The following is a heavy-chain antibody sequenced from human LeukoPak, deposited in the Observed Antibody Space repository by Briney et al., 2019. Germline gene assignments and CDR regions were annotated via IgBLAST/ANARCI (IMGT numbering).Heavy chain of an antibody. J-gene: IGHJ4*02. CDR3: ASYYYYDSSGWLY. CDR2: IKQDGSEK. D-gene: IGHD3-22*01. V-gene: IGHV3-7*01. CDR1: GFTFSSYW. Sequence: PGGSLRLSCAASGFTFSSYWMSWVRQAPGKGLEWVANIKQDGSEKYYVDSVKGRFTISRDNAKNSLYLQMNSLRAEDTAVYYCASYYYYDSSGWLYWGQGTLVTVSS.